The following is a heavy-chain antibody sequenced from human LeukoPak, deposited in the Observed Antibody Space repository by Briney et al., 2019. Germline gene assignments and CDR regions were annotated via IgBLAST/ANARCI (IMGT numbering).Heavy chain of an antibody. Sequence: GGSLRLSCADSGFTFSNYNMNWVRPAQGKAMKWVTSITSSGTYTFYADSVKGRFTISKDNAKNSLYLQMDSLGPEDTAVYYCAKGHSLRSYDWLDYWGQGTLVTVSS. J-gene: IGHJ4*02. CDR1: GFTFSNYN. CDR2: ITSSGTYT. CDR3: AKGHSLRSYDWLDY. D-gene: IGHD3-9*01. V-gene: IGHV3-21*01.